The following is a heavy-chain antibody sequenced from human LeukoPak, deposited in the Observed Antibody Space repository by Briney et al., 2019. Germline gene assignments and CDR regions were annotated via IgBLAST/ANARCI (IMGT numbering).Heavy chain of an antibody. J-gene: IGHJ4*02. Sequence: ASVKVSCKASGYTFTGYYIHWVRQAPGQGLEWMGWINPNRGGTNYAQTLQGRVTMTRDTSSNTAYMELSRLRSDDTAVYYCARIYRSSWFDYWGPGTLVTVSS. V-gene: IGHV1-2*02. CDR3: ARIYRSSWFDY. CDR1: GYTFTGYY. CDR2: INPNRGGT. D-gene: IGHD6-13*01.